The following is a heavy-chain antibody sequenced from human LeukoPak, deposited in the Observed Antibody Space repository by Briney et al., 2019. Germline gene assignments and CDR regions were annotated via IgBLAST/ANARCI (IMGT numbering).Heavy chain of an antibody. Sequence: GGSLRLSCAASGFIVSSNYMSWVRQAPGKGLEWVSSISTSSSYTKYADSVKGRFTISRDNAKNSLYLQMNSLRVEDTAVYYCARGGANRFDNWGQGTLVTVSS. CDR2: ISTSSSYT. CDR1: GFIVSSNY. CDR3: ARGGANRFDN. J-gene: IGHJ4*02. D-gene: IGHD4/OR15-4a*01. V-gene: IGHV3-11*06.